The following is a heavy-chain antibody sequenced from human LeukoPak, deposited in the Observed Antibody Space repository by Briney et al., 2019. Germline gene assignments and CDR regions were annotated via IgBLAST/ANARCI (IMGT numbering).Heavy chain of an antibody. CDR1: VSTLNTYW. J-gene: IGHJ4*02. CDR3: ARETRGLVGSY. D-gene: IGHD2-8*02. Sequence: GGSLRLSCAASVSTLNTYWMTWFRQTAGKGLEWVASLKQDGSDRYYVDSVKGRFTISRDNTENSLYLQMNSLRAEDTAVYYRARETRGLVGSYWGRGTLVTVSP. V-gene: IGHV3-7*05. CDR2: LKQDGSDR.